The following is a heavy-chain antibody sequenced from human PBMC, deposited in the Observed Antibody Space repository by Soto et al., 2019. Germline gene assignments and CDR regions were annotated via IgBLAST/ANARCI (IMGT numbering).Heavy chain of an antibody. J-gene: IGHJ4*02. V-gene: IGHV3-48*03. CDR2: ITSSGSLI. CDR1: GFTFSSYD. D-gene: IGHD6-19*01. CDR3: VHSSGWYMNYFDY. Sequence: EVQLVESGGGLVQPGGSLRLSCAASGFTFSSYDMNWVRQAPGKGLEWVSYITSSGSLIYYADSVRGRFTVSRDNAKNSLYLQMNSLRDEDTAVYYCVHSSGWYMNYFDYWGQGTLVTVSS.